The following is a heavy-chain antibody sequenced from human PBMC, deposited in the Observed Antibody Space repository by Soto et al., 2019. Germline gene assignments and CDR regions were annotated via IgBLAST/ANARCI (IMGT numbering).Heavy chain of an antibody. Sequence: GGSLRLSCAASGFIFTNFYMTWIRQAPGKGLELVSYISPGGDIRNYVDSVKGRFTISRDNTNRLVYLHMNSLRAEDTAVYYCTRDPRITDFWGQGTLVTVSS. CDR3: TRDPRITDF. D-gene: IGHD3-16*01. J-gene: IGHJ4*02. V-gene: IGHV3-11*01. CDR2: ISPGGDIR. CDR1: GFIFTNFY.